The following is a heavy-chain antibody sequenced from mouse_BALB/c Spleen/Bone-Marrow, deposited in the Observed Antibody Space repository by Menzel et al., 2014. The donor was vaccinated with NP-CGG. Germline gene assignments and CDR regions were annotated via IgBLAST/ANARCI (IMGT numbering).Heavy chain of an antibody. CDR2: ISSGSST. CDR3: ARGRTRGYTMDY. Sequence: EAQLVESGGGLVKPGGSLKLSCAASGFTFSSYAMSWVRQTPEKRLEWVASISSGSSTYYPGSVKGRFTISRDNARNTLYLQMSSLRSEDTAMYYCARGRTRGYTMDYWGQGTSVTVSS. CDR1: GFTFSSYA. V-gene: IGHV5-6-5*01. J-gene: IGHJ4*01.